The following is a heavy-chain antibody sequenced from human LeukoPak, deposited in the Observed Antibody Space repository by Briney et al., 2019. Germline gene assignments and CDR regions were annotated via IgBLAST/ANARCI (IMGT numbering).Heavy chain of an antibody. Sequence: GGSLRLSCAASGFTFGSNWMSWVRQAPGKGLEWVANIKQDGSEIHSVDSVKGRFTISRDNAKNSLYLQMNSLRAEDTAVYYCARDKPLVGATGTFDIWGQGTMVTVSS. CDR2: IKQDGSEI. D-gene: IGHD1-26*01. CDR3: ARDKPLVGATGTFDI. CDR1: GFTFGSNW. V-gene: IGHV3-7*01. J-gene: IGHJ3*02.